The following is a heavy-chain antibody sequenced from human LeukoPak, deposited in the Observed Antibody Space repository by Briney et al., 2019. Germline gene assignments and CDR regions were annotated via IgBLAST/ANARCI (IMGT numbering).Heavy chain of an antibody. Sequence: SETLSLTCGVYGGSFSGYYWSWIRQPPGKGLEWIGEINHTGSTNYNPSLKSRVTISVDTSKNQFSLKLNSVTAADTAVYFCARRAYSAAYWKHFDYWGQGTLVTVSS. CDR1: GGSFSGYY. CDR2: INHTGST. CDR3: ARRAYSAAYWKHFDY. D-gene: IGHD1-1*01. V-gene: IGHV4-34*01. J-gene: IGHJ4*02.